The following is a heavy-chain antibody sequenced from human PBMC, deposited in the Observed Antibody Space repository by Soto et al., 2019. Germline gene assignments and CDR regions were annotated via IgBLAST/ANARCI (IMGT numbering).Heavy chain of an antibody. V-gene: IGHV3-33*01. CDR3: ARDRYHRITIFGVPIDHWFDP. CDR2: IWYDGSNK. J-gene: IGHJ5*02. CDR1: GFTFSSYG. D-gene: IGHD3-3*01. Sequence: GGSLRLSCAASGFTFSSYGMHWVRQAPGKGLEWVAVIWYDGSNKYYADSVKGRFTISRDNSKNTLYLQMNSLRAEDTAVYYCARDRYHRITIFGVPIDHWFDPRGQRTLVTVSS.